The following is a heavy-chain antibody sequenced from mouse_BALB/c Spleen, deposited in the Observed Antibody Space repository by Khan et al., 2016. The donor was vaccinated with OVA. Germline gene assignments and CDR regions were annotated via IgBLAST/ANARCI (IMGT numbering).Heavy chain of an antibody. J-gene: IGHJ2*01. CDR2: ILPGSGSR. D-gene: IGHD1-1*01. V-gene: IGHV1-9*01. Sequence: QIQLVQSGAELMKPGASVKISCKATGYTFSDYWLEWVKQRPGHGLAWIGEILPGSGSRNYNEKFKGKATFTADISSKTTYMQISSLTSEDSAVYYCARVNYGSRDYFDYWGQGTTLTVSS. CDR1: GYTFSDYW. CDR3: ARVNYGSRDYFDY.